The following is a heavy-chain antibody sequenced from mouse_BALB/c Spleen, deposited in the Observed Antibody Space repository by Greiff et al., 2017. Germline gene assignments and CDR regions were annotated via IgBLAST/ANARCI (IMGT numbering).Heavy chain of an antibody. V-gene: IGHV5-12-1*01. CDR2: ISSGGGST. J-gene: IGHJ2*01. D-gene: IGHD1-1*02. Sequence: EVQLVESGGGLVKPGGSLKLSCAASGFAFSSYDMSWVRQTPEKRLEWVAYISSGGGSTYYPDTVKGRFTISRDNAKNTLYLQMSSLKSEDTAMYYCARRGGNSFDYWGQGTTLTVSS. CDR3: ARRGGNSFDY. CDR1: GFAFSSYD.